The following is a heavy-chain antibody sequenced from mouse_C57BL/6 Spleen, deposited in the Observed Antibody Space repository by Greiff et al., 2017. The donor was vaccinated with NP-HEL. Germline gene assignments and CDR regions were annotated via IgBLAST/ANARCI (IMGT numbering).Heavy chain of an antibody. CDR2: IRPNSGST. D-gene: IGHD2-4*01. CDR3: ARGYYEYGAWFDY. Sequence: VQLQQPGAELVKPGASVKLSCTASGYTFTSYSMHWVQQRPGQGLEWIGMIRPNSGSTNYHEKVKSKATLTVDKASSTDYMQLSRLQSEDSAVDYCARGYYEYGAWFDYWGQGTLVTVSA. CDR1: GYTFTSYS. J-gene: IGHJ3*01. V-gene: IGHV1-64*01.